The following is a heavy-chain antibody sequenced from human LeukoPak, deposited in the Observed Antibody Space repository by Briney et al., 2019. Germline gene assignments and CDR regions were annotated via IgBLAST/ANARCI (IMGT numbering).Heavy chain of an antibody. CDR2: ISTYNGNT. CDR1: GYTFTTYD. Sequence: ASVKVSCKASGYTFTTYDISWVRQAPGQGLEWMGWISTYNGNTNYAQNLRGRVTMTTDTSTSTAYMELRSLRSDDTAVYYCARRAREYSHDAFDIWGQGTMVTVSS. CDR3: ARRAREYSHDAFDI. J-gene: IGHJ3*02. V-gene: IGHV1-18*01. D-gene: IGHD5-18*01.